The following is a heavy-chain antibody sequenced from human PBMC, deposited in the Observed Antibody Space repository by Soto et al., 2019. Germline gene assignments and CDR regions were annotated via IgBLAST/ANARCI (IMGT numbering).Heavy chain of an antibody. J-gene: IGHJ5*02. CDR1: GGSISSSSYY. V-gene: IGHV4-39*01. Sequence: QLQLQESGPGLVKPSETLSLTCTVSGGSISSSSYYWGWIRQPPGKGLEWIGSIYYSGSTYYNPSLKSRVTISVDTSKNQFSLKLSSVTAADTAVYYCATKLQLERRLEGENNWFDPWGQGTLVTVSS. CDR3: ATKLQLERRLEGENNWFDP. CDR2: IYYSGST. D-gene: IGHD1-1*01.